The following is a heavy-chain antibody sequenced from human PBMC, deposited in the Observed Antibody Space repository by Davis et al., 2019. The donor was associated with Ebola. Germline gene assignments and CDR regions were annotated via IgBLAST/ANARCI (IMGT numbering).Heavy chain of an antibody. CDR2: ISPYNGDT. D-gene: IGHD1-26*01. V-gene: IGHV1-18*04. Sequence: AASVKVSCKASDVTVSTYGISWVRQAPGQGLEWMGWISPYNGDTNYAQKFQGRVAMTTDTSTGTAYMELRSLRSDDTAVYYCARGGGSYSVDYWGQGTLVTVSS. CDR3: ARGGGSYSVDY. J-gene: IGHJ4*02. CDR1: DVTVSTYG.